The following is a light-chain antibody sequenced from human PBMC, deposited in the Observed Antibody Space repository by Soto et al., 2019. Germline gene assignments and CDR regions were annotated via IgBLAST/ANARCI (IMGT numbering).Light chain of an antibody. V-gene: IGKV1-6*02. CDR1: QGIRDE. Sequence: AIQMTQSPSSLSASVGDRVTITCRASQGIRDELGWYQQKVGKAPKLLISAAYRLESGVPARFSGRGSGTDFTLTISSLQPEDFATYYCLQDYDYPRTFGQGTKVDIK. J-gene: IGKJ1*01. CDR3: LQDYDYPRT. CDR2: AAY.